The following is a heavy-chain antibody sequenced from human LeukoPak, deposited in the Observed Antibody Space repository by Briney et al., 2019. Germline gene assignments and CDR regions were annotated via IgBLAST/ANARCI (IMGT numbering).Heavy chain of an antibody. D-gene: IGHD3-22*01. V-gene: IGHV4-34*01. CDR3: ARHGSSGWPYY. Sequence: SETLSLTCGVYGASFSGHYWSWVRQSPGKVLEWIGEINHSGSTNYNPSLKSRVTISVDTSKNQVSLKVSSVTAADTAVYYCARHGSSGWPYYWGQGTLVTVSS. CDR1: GASFSGHY. J-gene: IGHJ4*02. CDR2: INHSGST.